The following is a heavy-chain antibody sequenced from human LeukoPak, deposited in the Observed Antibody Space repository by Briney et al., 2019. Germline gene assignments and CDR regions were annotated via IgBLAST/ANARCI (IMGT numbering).Heavy chain of an antibody. Sequence: GGSLRLSCAASGLTFSSYAMHWVRQAPGKGLEWVAVISYDGSNKYYADSVKGRFTISRDNSKNTLYLRMNSLRAEDTAVYYCADFDYWGQGTLVTVSS. CDR2: ISYDGSNK. CDR1: GLTFSSYA. CDR3: ADFDY. V-gene: IGHV3-30-3*01. J-gene: IGHJ4*02.